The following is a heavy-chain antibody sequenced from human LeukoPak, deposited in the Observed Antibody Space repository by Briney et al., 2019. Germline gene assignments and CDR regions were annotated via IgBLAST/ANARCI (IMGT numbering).Heavy chain of an antibody. V-gene: IGHV1-18*01. Sequence: ASVKVSCKASGYTFTNYGISWVRPAPGQGLEWMGWISAYNGNTNYAQNLQGRVTMTTETSTSTAYMELRSLRPDDTAVYYCARDDYDILTGPHYYYYGMDVWGQGTTVTVSS. CDR1: GYTFTNYG. J-gene: IGHJ6*02. D-gene: IGHD3-9*01. CDR3: ARDDYDILTGPHYYYYGMDV. CDR2: ISAYNGNT.